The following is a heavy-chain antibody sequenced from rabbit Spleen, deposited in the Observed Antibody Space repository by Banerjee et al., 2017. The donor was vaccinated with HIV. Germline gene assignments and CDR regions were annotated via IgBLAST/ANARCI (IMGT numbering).Heavy chain of an antibody. CDR3: ARDLVGVIGWNFNL. D-gene: IGHD1-1*01. V-gene: IGHV1S45*01. J-gene: IGHJ4*01. Sequence: QEQLEESGGDLVKPEGSLTLTCTASGFSFSRTDWICWVRQAPGKGLEWIACINTATGKAVYASWAKGRFTISKTSSNTVTLQMTSLTAADTATCFCARDLVGVIGWNFNLWGPGTLVTVS. CDR2: INTATGKA. CDR1: GFSFSRTDW.